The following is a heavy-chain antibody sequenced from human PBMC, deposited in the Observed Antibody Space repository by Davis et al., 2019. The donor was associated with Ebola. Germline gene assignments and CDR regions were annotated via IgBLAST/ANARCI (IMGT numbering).Heavy chain of an antibody. D-gene: IGHD2-2*02. J-gene: IGHJ3*02. CDR2: ISSSSSYI. Sequence: GESLKISCAASGFTFSSYSMNWVRQAPGKGLEWVSSISSSSSYIYYADSVKGRFTISRDNAKNSLYLQMNSLRAEDTAVYYCARFLGYCSSTSCYTVGYAFDIWGKGTTVTVSS. CDR3: ARFLGYCSSTSCYTVGYAFDI. CDR1: GFTFSSYS. V-gene: IGHV3-21*01.